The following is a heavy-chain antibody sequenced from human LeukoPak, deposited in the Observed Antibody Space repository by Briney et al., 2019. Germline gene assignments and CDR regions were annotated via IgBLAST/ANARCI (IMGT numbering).Heavy chain of an antibody. D-gene: IGHD3-9*01. CDR3: AREGPHYDILTGYYAAPAYYFDY. J-gene: IGHJ4*02. CDR1: GGTFSSYA. Sequence: SVKVSCKASGGTFSSYAISWVRQAPGQGLEWMGGIIPILGTANYAQKFQGRVTITADESTSTAYMELSSLRSEDTAVYYCAREGPHYDILTGYYAAPAYYFDYWGQGTLVTVSS. V-gene: IGHV1-69*13. CDR2: IIPILGTA.